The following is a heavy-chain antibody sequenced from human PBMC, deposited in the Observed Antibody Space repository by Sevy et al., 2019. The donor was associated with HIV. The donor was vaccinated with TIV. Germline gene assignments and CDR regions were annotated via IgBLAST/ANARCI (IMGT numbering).Heavy chain of an antibody. J-gene: IGHJ1*01. CDR2: IYHSGTT. V-gene: IGHV4-4*02. CDR1: GGSIRNSNW. CDR3: ARLTGGVDSGFQY. Sequence: SETLSLTCAVSGGSIRNSNWWSWVRQAPGKGLEWIGEIYHSGTTNYNPSLKSRVTISLDKSKNRFSLRLSSVTAADTAVYYCARLTGGVDSGFQYWGQGTLVTVSS. D-gene: IGHD3-16*01.